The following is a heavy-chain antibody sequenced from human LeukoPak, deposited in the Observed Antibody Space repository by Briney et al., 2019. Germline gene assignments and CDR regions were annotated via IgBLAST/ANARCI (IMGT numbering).Heavy chain of an antibody. CDR2: IYSGGST. V-gene: IGHV3-53*01. D-gene: IGHD2-15*01. CDR1: GFIASSNY. Sequence: GGSLRLSCTASGFIASSNYMSWVRQAPGKGLEWVSLIYSGGSTYYAASVMGRSTISRDKSNNTLYLQMNSLRAEDTAVYYCATGGRSGVAFESWGQGTLVTVSS. J-gene: IGHJ4*02. CDR3: ATGGRSGVAFES.